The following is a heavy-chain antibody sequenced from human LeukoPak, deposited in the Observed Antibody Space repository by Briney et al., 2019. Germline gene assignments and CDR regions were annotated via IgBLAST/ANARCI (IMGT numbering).Heavy chain of an antibody. D-gene: IGHD1-26*01. CDR3: ARVGSGNYYKYFEH. CDR1: GFTVSGTY. J-gene: IGHJ4*02. CDR2: IYSGAGT. Sequence: GGSLRLSCAASGFTVSGTYMSWVRQAPGKGLEWVSVIYSGAGTYYADSVKGRFTISRDNSKNTLHLQMNSLRVEDTAVYYCARVGSGNYYKYFEHWGQGTLVTVSS. V-gene: IGHV3-53*01.